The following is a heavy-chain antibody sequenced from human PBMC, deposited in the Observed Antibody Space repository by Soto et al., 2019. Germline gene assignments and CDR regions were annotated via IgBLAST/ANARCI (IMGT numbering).Heavy chain of an antibody. CDR2: INHSGST. J-gene: IGHJ6*02. Sequence: PSETLSLTCAVYGGSFSGYYWSWIRQPPGKGLEWIEEINHSGSTNYNPSLKSRVTISVDTSKNQFSLKLSSVTAADTAVYYCARGSMVRGGWGMDVWGQGTTVTVSS. CDR1: GGSFSGYY. V-gene: IGHV4-34*01. CDR3: ARGSMVRGGWGMDV. D-gene: IGHD3-10*01.